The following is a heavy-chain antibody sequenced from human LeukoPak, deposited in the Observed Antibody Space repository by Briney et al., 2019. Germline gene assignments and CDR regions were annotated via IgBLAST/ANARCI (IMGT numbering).Heavy chain of an antibody. D-gene: IGHD6-6*01. CDR3: AGSIAARLDY. J-gene: IGHJ4*02. CDR1: GGSISSSDYY. Sequence: PSETLSLTCSVSGGSISSSDYYWSWIRQPPGKGLEWIGEINHSGSTNYNPSLKSRVTISVDTSKNQFSLKLSSVAAADTAVYYCAGSIAARLDYWGQGTLVTVSS. CDR2: INHSGST. V-gene: IGHV4-34*01.